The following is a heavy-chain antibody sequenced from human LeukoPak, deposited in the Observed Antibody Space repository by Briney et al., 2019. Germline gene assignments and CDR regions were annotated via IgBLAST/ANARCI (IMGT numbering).Heavy chain of an antibody. D-gene: IGHD3-22*01. Sequence: GGSLRLSCAASGFTFSSYAMSWVRQAPGKGLEWVSAISGSGGSTYYADSVKGRLTISRDNSKNTLYLQMNSLRAEDTAVYYCAKEGDYYDSSGYYDYWGQGTLVTVSS. CDR2: ISGSGGST. CDR1: GFTFSSYA. J-gene: IGHJ4*02. V-gene: IGHV3-23*01. CDR3: AKEGDYYDSSGYYDY.